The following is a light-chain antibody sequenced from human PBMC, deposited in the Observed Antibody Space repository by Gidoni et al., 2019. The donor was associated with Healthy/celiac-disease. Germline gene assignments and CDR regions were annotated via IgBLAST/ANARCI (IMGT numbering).Light chain of an antibody. J-gene: IGLJ3*02. V-gene: IGLV3-21*02. Sequence: SYVLTQPPSVSVAPGQTARITCGGNNIGSKSVPWYQQKPGKAPVLVVYDDSARPSGIPERFSGSNSGNTATLTISRVEAGDEADYYCQVWDSSSDHWVFGGGTKLTVL. CDR1: NIGSKS. CDR2: DDS. CDR3: QVWDSSSDHWV.